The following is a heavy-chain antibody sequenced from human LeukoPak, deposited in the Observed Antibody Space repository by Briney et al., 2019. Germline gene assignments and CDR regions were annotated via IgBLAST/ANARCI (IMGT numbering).Heavy chain of an antibody. V-gene: IGHV3-23*01. CDR2: ITGYGDTT. D-gene: IGHD3-3*02. CDR3: AKDRGPFVAIDNNWFDP. Sequence: PGRSLRLSCAASGFKFNIIAMSCVRQAPGKGLEWVSSITGYGDTTYYASSVKGRFTLSRDNSKGTLDLSVFSLRAEETAVYYCAKDRGPFVAIDNNWFDPWGQGTLVTVSS. J-gene: IGHJ5*02. CDR1: GFKFNIIA.